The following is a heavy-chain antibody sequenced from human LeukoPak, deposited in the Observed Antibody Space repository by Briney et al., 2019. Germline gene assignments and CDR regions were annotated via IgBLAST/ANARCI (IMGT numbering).Heavy chain of an antibody. CDR2: ISSSSSYT. J-gene: IGHJ6*02. D-gene: IGHD3-10*01. CDR3: ARVKLLWFGELYGMDV. CDR1: GFTFSSYE. V-gene: IGHV3-21*05. Sequence: GGSLRLSCAASGFTFSSYEMNWVRQAPGKGLEWVSYISSSSSYTNYADSVKGRFTISRDNAKNSLYLQMNSLRAEDTAVYYCARVKLLWFGELYGMDVWGQGTTVTVSS.